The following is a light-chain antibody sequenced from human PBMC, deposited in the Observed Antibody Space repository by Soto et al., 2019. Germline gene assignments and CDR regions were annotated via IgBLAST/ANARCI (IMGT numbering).Light chain of an antibody. CDR2: SNN. V-gene: IGLV1-44*01. J-gene: IGLJ3*02. CDR3: AAWEDSLNGRM. CDR1: KSNVGSNA. Sequence: QSVLTQPPSASGTPGQRVTISCSGSKSNVGSNAVTWYHQFPGTAPKLLIYSNNERPSGVPDRFSGSKSGTSASLAIIGLQSEDEGDYYCAAWEDSLNGRMFGGGTKVTVL.